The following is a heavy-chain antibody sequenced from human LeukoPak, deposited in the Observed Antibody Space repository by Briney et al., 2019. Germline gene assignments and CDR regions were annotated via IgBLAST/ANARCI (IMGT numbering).Heavy chain of an antibody. J-gene: IGHJ4*02. Sequence: GGSLRLSCAASGFTFSSYGMHWVRQAPGKGLEWVAVIWYDGSNKYYADSVKGRFTISRDKSKNTLHLQMNSLRAEDTAIYYCARDTSFAVEATLDFWGQGTLVTVSS. CDR1: GFTFSSYG. V-gene: IGHV3-33*01. CDR3: ARDTSFAVEATLDF. D-gene: IGHD1-26*01. CDR2: IWYDGSNK.